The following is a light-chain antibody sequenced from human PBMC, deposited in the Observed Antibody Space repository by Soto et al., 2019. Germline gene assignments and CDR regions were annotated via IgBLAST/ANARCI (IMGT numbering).Light chain of an antibody. CDR2: ATS. J-gene: IGKJ1*01. V-gene: IGKV3-20*01. CDR1: QSVGSKY. Sequence: EIDLTQSPGTLSLSPGERATLSCRASQSVGSKYLAWYQQRPGQPPRLLIYATSNRAPGIPDRFSGSGSGTACSLTISRLEPEDFAVYYCQQCAVSRTFGQGNKVEI. CDR3: QQCAVSRT.